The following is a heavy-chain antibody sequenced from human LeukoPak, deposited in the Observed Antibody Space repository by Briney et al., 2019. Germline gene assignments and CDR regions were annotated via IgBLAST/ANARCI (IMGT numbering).Heavy chain of an antibody. Sequence: GASVKVSCKASGYTFTSYYMHWVRQAPGQGLEWMGIINPSGGSTSYAQKFQGRVTMTRDTSTSTVYMELSSLRSEDTAVYYCARHNKPGYSSGWQPVDYWGQGTLVTVSS. CDR2: INPSGGST. J-gene: IGHJ4*02. D-gene: IGHD6-19*01. V-gene: IGHV1-46*01. CDR1: GYTFTSYY. CDR3: ARHNKPGYSSGWQPVDY.